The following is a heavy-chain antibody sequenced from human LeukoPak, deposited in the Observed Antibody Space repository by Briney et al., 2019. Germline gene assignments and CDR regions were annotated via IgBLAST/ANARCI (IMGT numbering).Heavy chain of an antibody. CDR2: INAGNGNT. CDR1: GYTFTSYA. V-gene: IGHV1-3*01. CDR3: ARGGGLGIPYYFDY. Sequence: ASVKVSCKASGYTFTSYAMHWVRQAPGQRLEWMGWINAGNGNTKYSQKFQGRVTITGDTSASTAYMELSGLRSEDTAVYYCARGGGLGIPYYFDYWGQGTLVTVSS. J-gene: IGHJ4*02. D-gene: IGHD7-27*01.